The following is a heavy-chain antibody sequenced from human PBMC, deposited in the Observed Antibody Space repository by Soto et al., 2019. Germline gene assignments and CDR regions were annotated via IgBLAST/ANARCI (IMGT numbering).Heavy chain of an antibody. V-gene: IGHV1-2*07. D-gene: IGHD2-2*02. CDR3: AVAYCSYTSCYKLLASDX. J-gene: IGHJ4*02. CDR1: GYTFTGYY. CDR2: INPYSGGT. Sequence: ASMKVSCKASGYTFTGYYMHWVRQAPGQGLEWMGCINPYSGGTNYAHKFQGSVTMTRDTSISTANMELSRLRSDDTAVYYCAVAYCSYTSCYKLLASDXWGQGTLVTVSX.